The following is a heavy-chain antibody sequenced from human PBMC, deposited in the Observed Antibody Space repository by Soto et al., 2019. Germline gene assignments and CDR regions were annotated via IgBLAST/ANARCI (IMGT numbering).Heavy chain of an antibody. Sequence: QVQPVESGGGLVKPGGSLRLSCASSGFPFSDHYMSWIRRSPGKGLEFLSYISPGTTYKNYADSVKGRFTISRDNAKSSLYLQLNGLRAEDTAVYFCSRGGGGGLFDLWGQGTFVTVSS. CDR1: GFPFSDHY. D-gene: IGHD2-21*01. J-gene: IGHJ4*02. CDR2: ISPGTTYK. V-gene: IGHV3-11*06. CDR3: SRGGGGGLFDL.